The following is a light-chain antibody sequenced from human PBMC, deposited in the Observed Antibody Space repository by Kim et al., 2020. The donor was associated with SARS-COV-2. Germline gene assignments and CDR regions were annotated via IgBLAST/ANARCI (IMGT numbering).Light chain of an antibody. CDR2: SND. Sequence: VPIALSGSRSNIGSYVVKWYQQLPRTAPKLLIVSNDYRSSGVPDRFSGSKSGNSASLAISGLQSEDEAEYYCVAWDDSLSGSVFGGGTQLTVL. CDR3: VAWDDSLSGSV. CDR1: RSNIGSYV. J-gene: IGLJ3*02. V-gene: IGLV1-44*01.